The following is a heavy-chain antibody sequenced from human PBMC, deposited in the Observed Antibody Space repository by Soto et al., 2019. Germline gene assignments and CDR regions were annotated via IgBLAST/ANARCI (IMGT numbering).Heavy chain of an antibody. Sequence: QVHLVESGGGVVQPGRSLRLSCAASGFTVNNFGMHWVRQAPGKGPEWVAMISHDGTAKYYADSVKGRFTISRDNSKNTLYLQMNNLRTEDTAVYYCARDVFSGGWYNYVDPWGQGTVVTVSS. D-gene: IGHD6-19*01. CDR2: ISHDGTAK. V-gene: IGHV3-30*03. J-gene: IGHJ5*02. CDR1: GFTVNNFG. CDR3: ARDVFSGGWYNYVDP.